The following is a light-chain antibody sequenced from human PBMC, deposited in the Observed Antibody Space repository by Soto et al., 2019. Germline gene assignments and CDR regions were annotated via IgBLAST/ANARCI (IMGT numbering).Light chain of an antibody. V-gene: IGLV2-14*01. CDR1: SSDVGGYNF. CDR2: EVI. CDR3: LLYYGGDYV. Sequence: QSALTQPASVSGSPGQSITISCTGTSSDVGGYNFVSWYQQHPGKAPKLMIYEVINRPSGVSNRFSGSKSGNTASLTISGLQAEDEADYYCLLYYGGDYVFGPGTKLTVL. J-gene: IGLJ1*01.